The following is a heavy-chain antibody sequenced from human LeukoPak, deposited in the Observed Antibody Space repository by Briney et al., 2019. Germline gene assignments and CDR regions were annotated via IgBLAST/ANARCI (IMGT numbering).Heavy chain of an antibody. Sequence: SETLSLTCTVSGYSISSGYYWGWIRQPPGKGLEWIGSIYHSGSTYYNPSLKSRVTISVDTSKNQFSLKLSSVTAADTAVYHCAKDLRLRYFTYWGQGTLVTVSS. CDR1: GYSISSGYY. V-gene: IGHV4-38-2*02. CDR2: IYHSGST. CDR3: AKDLRLRYFTY. J-gene: IGHJ4*02. D-gene: IGHD3-9*01.